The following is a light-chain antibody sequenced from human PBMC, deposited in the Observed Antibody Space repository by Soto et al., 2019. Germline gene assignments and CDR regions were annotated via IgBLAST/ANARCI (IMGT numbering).Light chain of an antibody. CDR3: QQYGSSPLT. V-gene: IGKV3-20*01. J-gene: IGKJ1*01. Sequence: EIVLTQSPGTLSLSPGERATLSCRASQSVSSSYLAWYQQKPGQAPRLLIYGASSRATCIPDRFSGRGSGTDFTLTISRLEPEDFAVYYCQQYGSSPLTFGQGTKVEIK. CDR2: GAS. CDR1: QSVSSSY.